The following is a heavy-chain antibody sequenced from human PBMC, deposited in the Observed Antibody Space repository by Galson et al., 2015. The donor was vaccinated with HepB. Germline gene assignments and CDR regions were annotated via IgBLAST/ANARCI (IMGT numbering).Heavy chain of an antibody. CDR2: ITTTGNYI. J-gene: IGHJ6*02. Sequence: SLRLSCAASGFAFSTYSMHWVRQAPGKGLEWVSSITTTGNYISYAASVRGRFSISRDNAKNSLSLQMNSLRAEDTAVYYCARAGDSSGSPYYFNGMDVWGQGTTVTVSS. CDR1: GFAFSTYS. D-gene: IGHD3-22*01. CDR3: ARAGDSSGSPYYFNGMDV. V-gene: IGHV3-21*01.